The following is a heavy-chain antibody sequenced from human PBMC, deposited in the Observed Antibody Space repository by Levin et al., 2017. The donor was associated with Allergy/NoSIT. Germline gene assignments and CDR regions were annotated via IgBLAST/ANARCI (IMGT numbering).Heavy chain of an antibody. V-gene: IGHV1-69*13. Sequence: SVKVSCKASGGTFSSYAISWVRQAPGQGLEWMGGIIPIFGTANYAQKFQGRVTITADESTSTAYMELSSLRSEDTAVYYCAREKRGGIANNWFDPWGQGTLVTVSS. CDR1: GGTFSSYA. CDR2: IIPIFGTA. D-gene: IGHD6-13*01. J-gene: IGHJ5*02. CDR3: AREKRGGIANNWFDP.